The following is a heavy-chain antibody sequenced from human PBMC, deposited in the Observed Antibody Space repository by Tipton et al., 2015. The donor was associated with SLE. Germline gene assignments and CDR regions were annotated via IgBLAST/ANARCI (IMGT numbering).Heavy chain of an antibody. V-gene: IGHV3-21*04. CDR2: ISSSSSYI. D-gene: IGHD6-19*01. Sequence: SLRLSCAASGFTFSSYSMNWVRQAPGKGLEWVSSISSSSSYIYYADSVKGRFTISRDNAKNSLYLQMNSLRAEDTAVYYCARANSSGWYYWFDPWGQGTLVTVSS. J-gene: IGHJ5*02. CDR1: GFTFSSYS. CDR3: ARANSSGWYYWFDP.